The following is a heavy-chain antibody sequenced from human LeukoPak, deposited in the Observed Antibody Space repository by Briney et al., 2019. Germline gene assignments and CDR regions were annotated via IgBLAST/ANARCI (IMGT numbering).Heavy chain of an antibody. CDR2: IYYSGST. CDR1: GGSISSGDYY. D-gene: IGHD3-9*01. Sequence: PSQTLSLTCTVSGGSISSGDYYWSWIRQHPGKGLEWIGYIYYSGSTYYTPSLKSRVTISVDTSKNQFSLKLSSVTAADTAVYYCARGRRGYFDWFYYYYGMDVWGQGTTVTVSS. CDR3: ARGRRGYFDWFYYYYGMDV. V-gene: IGHV4-31*03. J-gene: IGHJ6*02.